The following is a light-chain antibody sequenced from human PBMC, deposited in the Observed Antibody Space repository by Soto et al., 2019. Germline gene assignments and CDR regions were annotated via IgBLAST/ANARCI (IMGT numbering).Light chain of an antibody. CDR1: QTISSW. V-gene: IGKV1-5*03. CDR2: KAS. CDR3: QHCNSYSDA. Sequence: DIQMTQSPSTLSGSVGDRVTITCRASQTISSWLAWYQQKPGKAPKLLIYKASTLKSGVPSRFSGSGSGTDFTLTISSLQTADFATYSCQHCNSYSDAFGQGTKVEL. J-gene: IGKJ1*01.